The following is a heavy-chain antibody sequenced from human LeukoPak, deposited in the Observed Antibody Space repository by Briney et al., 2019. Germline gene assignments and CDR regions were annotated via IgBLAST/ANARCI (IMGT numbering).Heavy chain of an antibody. CDR1: GGSISSHY. J-gene: IGHJ4*02. V-gene: IGHV4-59*11. CDR2: IYYSGST. CDR3: ARDAFLISNPTYYGSGSYLYYFDY. Sequence: SETLSLTCTVSGGSISSHYWSWVRQPPGKGLEWIGYIYYSGSTNYNPSLKSRVTISVDTSKNQFSLKLSSVTAADTAVYYCARDAFLISNPTYYGSGSYLYYFDYWGQGTLVTVSS. D-gene: IGHD3-10*01.